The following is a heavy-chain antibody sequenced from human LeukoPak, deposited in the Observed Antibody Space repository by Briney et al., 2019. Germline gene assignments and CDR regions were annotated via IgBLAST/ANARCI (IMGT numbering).Heavy chain of an antibody. J-gene: IGHJ5*02. D-gene: IGHD6-13*01. Sequence: GASVKVSCKASGGTFSSYAISWVRQAPGQGLEWMGGIIPIFGTANYAQKFQGRVTITADESTSTAYMELSSLRSEDTAVYYCAREKRIAAAGTHWFDPWGQGTLVTVSS. CDR2: IIPIFGTA. CDR3: AREKRIAAAGTHWFDP. V-gene: IGHV1-69*13. CDR1: GGTFSSYA.